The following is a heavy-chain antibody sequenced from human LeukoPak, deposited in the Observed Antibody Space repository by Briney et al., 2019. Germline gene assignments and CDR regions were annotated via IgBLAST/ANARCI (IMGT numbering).Heavy chain of an antibody. D-gene: IGHD6-19*01. CDR2: IRYDGSNK. J-gene: IGHJ4*02. CDR1: GFTFSSYG. Sequence: PGGSLRLSCAASGFTFSSYGMHWVRQAPGKGLEWVAFIRYDGSNKYYADSVKGRFTISRDNSKNTLYLQMNSLRAEDTAVYYCANAQSSSGWFGYWGQGTLVTVSS. V-gene: IGHV3-30*02. CDR3: ANAQSSSGWFGY.